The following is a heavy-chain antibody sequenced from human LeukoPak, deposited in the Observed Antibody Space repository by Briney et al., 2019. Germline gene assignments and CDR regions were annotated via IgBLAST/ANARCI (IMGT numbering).Heavy chain of an antibody. Sequence: PSETLSLTCTVSGGSISSYYWSWTRQPPGKGLEWIGYIYYSGSTNYNPSLKSRVTISVDTSKNQFSLKLSSVTAADTAVYYCARALDRNWFDPWGQGTLVTVSS. CDR1: GGSISSYY. V-gene: IGHV4-59*01. J-gene: IGHJ5*02. CDR3: ARALDRNWFDP. CDR2: IYYSGST.